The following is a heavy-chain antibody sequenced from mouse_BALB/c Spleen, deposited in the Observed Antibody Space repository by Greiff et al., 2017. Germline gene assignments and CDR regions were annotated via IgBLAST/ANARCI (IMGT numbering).Heavy chain of an antibody. D-gene: IGHD2-1*01. V-gene: IGHV3-1*02. J-gene: IGHJ1*01. Sequence: DVKLQESGPDLVKPSQSLSLTCTVTGYSITSGYSWHWIRQFPGNKLEWMGYIHYSGSTNYNPSLKSRISITRDTSKNQFFLQLNSVTTEDTATYYCARSAVYYGNWYFDVWGAGTTVTVSS. CDR2: IHYSGST. CDR1: GYSITSGYS. CDR3: ARSAVYYGNWYFDV.